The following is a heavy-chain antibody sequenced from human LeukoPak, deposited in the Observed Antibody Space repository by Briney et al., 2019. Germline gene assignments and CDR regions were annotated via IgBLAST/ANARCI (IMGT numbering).Heavy chain of an antibody. J-gene: IGHJ1*01. CDR3: AKDAQRGFDYSNSLQN. CDR1: GFTFIHYG. V-gene: IGHV3-33*06. CDR2: IWSDGSDK. Sequence: PGGSLRLSCAASGFTFIHYGMHWVRQTPGAGLEWVAVIWSDGSDKYYAKSVKGRFTISRDNSKNSLFLQMNSLRAEDTAVYYCAKDAQRGFDYSNSLQNWGQGTLVTVSS. D-gene: IGHD4-11*01.